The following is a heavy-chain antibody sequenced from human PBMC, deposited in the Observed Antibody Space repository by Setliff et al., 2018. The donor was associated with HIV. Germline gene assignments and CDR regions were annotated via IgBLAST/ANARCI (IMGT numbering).Heavy chain of an antibody. CDR2: IYYSGST. Sequence: SETLSLTCTVSGGSISSSSYYWGWIRQAPGKGLEWIGSIYYSGSTYYNPSLKSRITISVDTSKNQVPLRLSSVTAADTGVYFCARHRDPPGSSWIFYYYYMDLWGAGTTVTVSS. CDR3: ARHRDPPGSSWIFYYYYMDL. D-gene: IGHD6-13*01. J-gene: IGHJ6*03. V-gene: IGHV4-39*01. CDR1: GGSISSSSYY.